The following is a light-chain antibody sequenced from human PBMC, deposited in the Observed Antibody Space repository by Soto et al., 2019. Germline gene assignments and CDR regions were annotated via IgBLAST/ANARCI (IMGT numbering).Light chain of an antibody. V-gene: IGKV3-20*01. CDR2: GAH. J-gene: IGKJ4*01. CDR1: QSIRSHY. Sequence: EIVLTHSPGTLSLSPGERATLSCRASQSIRSHYLAWYQQKPGQAPRLLISGAHNRATGIPDRFSGSGSGTDFTLTISRLEPEDFAVYYCQQYGSSPLTFGGGTKVDIK. CDR3: QQYGSSPLT.